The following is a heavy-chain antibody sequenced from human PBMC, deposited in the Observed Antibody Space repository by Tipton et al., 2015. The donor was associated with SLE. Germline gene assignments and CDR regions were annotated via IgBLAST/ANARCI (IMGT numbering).Heavy chain of an antibody. V-gene: IGHV4-34*01. CDR2: INHSGST. J-gene: IGHJ4*02. CDR3: ARTIQFGPGD. Sequence: TLSLTCAVYGGSFSGYYWSWIRQPPGKGLEWIGEINHSGSTNYNASLKHRVTMAVDTSKNQFSLKLSSVTAADTAVYYCARTIQFGPGDWGRGTLVTVSS. CDR1: GGSFSGYY. D-gene: IGHD5-24*01.